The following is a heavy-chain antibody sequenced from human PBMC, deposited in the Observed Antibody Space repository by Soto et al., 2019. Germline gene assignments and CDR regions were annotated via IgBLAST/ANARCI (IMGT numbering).Heavy chain of an antibody. CDR2: IYYSGST. J-gene: IGHJ6*03. CDR3: ALSSSQSGFYMDV. V-gene: IGHV4-39*01. CDR1: GGSISSSSYY. Sequence: NPSETLSLTCTVSGGSISSSSYYWGWIRQPPGKGLEWIGSIYYSGSTYYNPSLKSRVTISVDTSKNQFSLKLSSVTAADTAVYYCALSSSQSGFYMDVWGKGTTVTVSS. D-gene: IGHD6-13*01.